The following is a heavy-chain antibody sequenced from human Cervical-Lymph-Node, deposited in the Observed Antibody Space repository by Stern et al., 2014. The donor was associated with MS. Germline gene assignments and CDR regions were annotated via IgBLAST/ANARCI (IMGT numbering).Heavy chain of an antibody. D-gene: IGHD5-18*01. CDR3: ARDFVDTAMVTRSDYFDC. CDR2: INTNTGNS. Sequence: QVPLVESGSELKKPGASVKVSCKASGYTFTNYPINWVRQVPGQGLEWMGWINTNTGNSTYAQGFTGRFVFTLDTSVSTAYLQISSLKAEDTAVYYCARDFVDTAMVTRSDYFDCWGQGTLVTVSS. J-gene: IGHJ4*02. CDR1: GYTFTNYP. V-gene: IGHV7-4-1*02.